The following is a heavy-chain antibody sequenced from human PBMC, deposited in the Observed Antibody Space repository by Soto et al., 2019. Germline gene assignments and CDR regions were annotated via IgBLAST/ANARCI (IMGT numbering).Heavy chain of an antibody. V-gene: IGHV4-31*03. CDR3: ARDYYYYGMDV. CDR1: GGSISSGGYY. Sequence: CTVSGGSISSGGYYWSWIRQHPGKGLEWIGYIYYSGSTYYNPSLKSRVTISVDTSKNQFSLKLSSVTAADTAVYYCARDYYYYGMDVWGQGTTVTVSS. CDR2: IYYSGST. J-gene: IGHJ6*02.